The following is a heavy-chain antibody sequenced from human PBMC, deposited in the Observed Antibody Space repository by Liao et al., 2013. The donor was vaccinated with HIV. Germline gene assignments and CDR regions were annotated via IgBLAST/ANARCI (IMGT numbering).Heavy chain of an antibody. CDR1: GDSMNSGSFY. CDR3: ARGNIGAAAFDI. V-gene: IGHV4-61*02. CDR2: MSTSGST. Sequence: QVQLQESGPGLVKPSRTLSLTCTVTGDSMNSGSFYWSWIRQSAGKGLEWIGRMSTSGSTNYSPSLKGRVTMLVDTSKNQFSLELTSVTAADTAVYYCARGNIGAAAFDIWGQGTLVSVSS. J-gene: IGHJ3*02. D-gene: IGHD6-13*01.